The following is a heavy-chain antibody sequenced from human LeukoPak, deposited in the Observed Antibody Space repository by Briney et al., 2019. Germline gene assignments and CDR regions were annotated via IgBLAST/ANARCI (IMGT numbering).Heavy chain of an antibody. Sequence: ASVKVSCKASGYTFTSYGISWVRQAPGQGLEWMGWISAYNGNTDYAQKLQGRVTMTTDTSTSTAYMELRSLRSDDTAVYYCARASVVVTATGFDYWGQGTLVTVSS. D-gene: IGHD2-21*02. V-gene: IGHV1-18*01. J-gene: IGHJ4*02. CDR2: ISAYNGNT. CDR3: ARASVVVTATGFDY. CDR1: GYTFTSYG.